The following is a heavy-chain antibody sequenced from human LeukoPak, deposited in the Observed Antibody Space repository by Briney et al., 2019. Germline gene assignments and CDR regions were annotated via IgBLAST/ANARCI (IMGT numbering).Heavy chain of an antibody. CDR2: IYYSGRT. Sequence: SETLSLTCTVSGASISSGGYFWSWIRQHPGTGLEWIGYIYYSGRTYYNPSLKSRVTISVDTSKIQFSLELSSVTSAYTAVYYCARLPVRSGSFGWFDPWDQGTLVTVSS. CDR3: ARLPVRSGSFGWFDP. J-gene: IGHJ5*02. CDR1: GASISSGGYF. D-gene: IGHD3-22*01. V-gene: IGHV4-31*03.